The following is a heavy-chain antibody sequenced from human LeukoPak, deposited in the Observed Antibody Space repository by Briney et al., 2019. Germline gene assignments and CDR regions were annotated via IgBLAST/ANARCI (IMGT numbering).Heavy chain of an antibody. V-gene: IGHV4-39*01. CDR2: IYYSGST. CDR1: GGSISSSSYY. D-gene: IGHD3-10*01. CDR3: ARRGGSYYSIVGY. Sequence: PSETLSLTCTVSGGSISSSSYYWGWIRQPPGKGLEWIGSIYYSGSTYYNPSLKSRVTISVDTSKNQFSLKLSSVTAADTAVYYCARRGGSYYSIVGYWGQGTMVTVSS. J-gene: IGHJ3*01.